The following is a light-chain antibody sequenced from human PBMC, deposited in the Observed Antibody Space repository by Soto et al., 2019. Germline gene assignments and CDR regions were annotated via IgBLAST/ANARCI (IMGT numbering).Light chain of an antibody. Sequence: DIQMTQSPSSLSASVGDRVTITCRARQSFSTYLNWFQQKPGQAPRLLIYGAFALQDGVPARFSGSGSGTDFTLTIISLQPADFATYYYQHTYHTPPYAFGQGTKLDIK. CDR2: GAF. J-gene: IGKJ2*01. CDR1: QSFSTY. CDR3: QHTYHTPPYA. V-gene: IGKV1-39*01.